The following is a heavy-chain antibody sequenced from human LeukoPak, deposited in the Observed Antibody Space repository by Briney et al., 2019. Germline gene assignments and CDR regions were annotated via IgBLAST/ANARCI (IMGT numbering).Heavy chain of an antibody. D-gene: IGHD3-9*01. CDR3: ANPPYYDILTGYYNGYDAFDI. V-gene: IGHV3-23*01. J-gene: IGHJ3*02. CDR2: ISGSGGST. CDR1: GFTFSSYA. Sequence: PGGSLRLSCAASGFTFSSYAMSWVRQAPGKGLEWVSAISGSGGSTYYADSVKGRFTISRDNSKNTLYLQMNSLRAEDTAVYYCANPPYYDILTGYYNGYDAFDIWGQGTMVTVSS.